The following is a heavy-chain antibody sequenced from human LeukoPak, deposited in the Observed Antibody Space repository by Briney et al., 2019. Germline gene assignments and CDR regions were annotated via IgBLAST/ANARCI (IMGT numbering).Heavy chain of an antibody. CDR1: GGTFSSYA. J-gene: IGHJ4*02. V-gene: IGHV1-69*13. CDR3: ARSPGWFGELSDLWYFDY. Sequence: ASVKVSCKASGGTFSSYAISWVRQAPGQGLEWMGGIIPIFGTANYAQKFQGRVTITADESTSTAYMELSSLRSEDTAVYYCARSPGWFGELSDLWYFDYWGQGTLVTVSS. D-gene: IGHD3-10*01. CDR2: IIPIFGTA.